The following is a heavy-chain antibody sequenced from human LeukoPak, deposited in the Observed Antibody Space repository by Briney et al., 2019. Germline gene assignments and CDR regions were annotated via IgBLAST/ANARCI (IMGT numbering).Heavy chain of an antibody. D-gene: IGHD3-10*01. J-gene: IGHJ6*03. CDR2: VRYDGNNK. V-gene: IGHV3-30*02. CDR1: GFTFSSYG. CDR3: ARVRRYLGVRGLMSGQDYYYMDV. Sequence: GGSLRLSCAASGFTFSSYGMHWVRQAPGKGLEWVAFVRYDGNNKYYADSVKGRFTISRDNSKNTLYLQMNSLRAEDTAVYYCARVRRYLGVRGLMSGQDYYYMDVWGKGTTVTFSS.